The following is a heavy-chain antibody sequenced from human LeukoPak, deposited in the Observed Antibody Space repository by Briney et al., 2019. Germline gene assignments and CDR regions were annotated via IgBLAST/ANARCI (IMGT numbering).Heavy chain of an antibody. V-gene: IGHV3-30*04. J-gene: IGHJ4*02. CDR1: GFTFSTYA. Sequence: RGSLRLSCAASGFTFSTYAMPWVGQAPGKGLEWVAFISYVGINKYYADSVKGRFTISRDNSKNTLYLQMNSLRAEDTAVYYCAKGGGAAATHLLDYWGQGTLVTVSS. CDR2: ISYVGINK. CDR3: AKGGGAAATHLLDY. D-gene: IGHD6-13*01.